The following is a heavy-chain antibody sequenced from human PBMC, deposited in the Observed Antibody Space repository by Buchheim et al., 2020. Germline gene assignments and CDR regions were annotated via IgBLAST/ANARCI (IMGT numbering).Heavy chain of an antibody. CDR1: GIDFSRYW. V-gene: IGHV3-7*01. D-gene: IGHD3-9*01. CDR2: MNQGGSQR. Sequence: EAQLVESGGGLVQPGGSLRLSCVVSGIDFSRYWMTWVRQAPGKGLEWVANMNQGGSQRNYLDSVKGRFTISRDNGKSSLYLQMNSPRAEDTAVYYCARGHDKDYWGQGTL. CDR3: ARGHDKDY. J-gene: IGHJ4*02.